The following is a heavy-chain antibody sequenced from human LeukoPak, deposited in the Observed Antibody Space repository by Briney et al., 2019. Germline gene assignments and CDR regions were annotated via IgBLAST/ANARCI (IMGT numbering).Heavy chain of an antibody. D-gene: IGHD3-16*02. CDR1: GFTFSSYS. V-gene: IGHV3-48*04. J-gene: IGHJ4*02. CDR3: AKDMFMITFGGVIDTPYFDY. CDR2: ISSSSSTI. Sequence: GGSLRLSCAASGFTFSSYSMNWVRQAPGKGLEWVSYISSSSSTIYYADSVKGRFTISRDNAKNSLYLQMNSLRAEDTALYYCAKDMFMITFGGVIDTPYFDYWGQGTLVTVSS.